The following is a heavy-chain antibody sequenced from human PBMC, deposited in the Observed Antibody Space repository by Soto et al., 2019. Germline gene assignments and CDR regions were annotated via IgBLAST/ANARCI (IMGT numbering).Heavy chain of an antibody. CDR1: GFTLRSYS. J-gene: IGHJ6*04. V-gene: IGHV3-30*04. D-gene: IGHD5-18*01. CDR2: ISSDGTEK. CDR3: ARMFGFSYGPANRGMDV. Sequence: QVQLVESGGGVAQPGRSLRLFCAAAGFTLRSYSLHWVRQSPGKGLEWVAAISSDGTEKHYVDSVKGRFTISRDNSKNTLSLQLNSLRTKDTAVYYCARMFGFSYGPANRGMDVWGKGTKVTVYS.